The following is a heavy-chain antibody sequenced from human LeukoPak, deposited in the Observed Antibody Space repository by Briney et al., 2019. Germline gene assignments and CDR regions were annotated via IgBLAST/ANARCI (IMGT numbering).Heavy chain of an antibody. D-gene: IGHD3-9*01. CDR2: IRSNRYGGTT. CDR3: ARSYDVLAAYFPPDY. Sequence: PGGSLRLSCTTYGFTFGESVMSWFRQAPGKGLEWVGFIRSNRYGGTTQYAASVKGRFTISRDDSKSIAYLQTNSLKTEDTAVYFCARSYDVLAAYFPPDYWGQGTLVTVSS. V-gene: IGHV3-49*03. CDR1: GFTFGESV. J-gene: IGHJ4*02.